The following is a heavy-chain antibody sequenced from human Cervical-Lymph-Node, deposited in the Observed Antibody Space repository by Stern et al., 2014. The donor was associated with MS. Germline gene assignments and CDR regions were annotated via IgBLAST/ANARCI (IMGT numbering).Heavy chain of an antibody. CDR1: GYSFTSYW. CDR2: IYPGDSDT. V-gene: IGHV5-51*01. D-gene: IGHD5-24*01. Sequence: EVQLVQSGAEVKKPGESLKISCKGSGYSFTSYWIGWVRQMPGKGLEWMGIIYPGDSDTKYSPSFQGQVTISADKSISTAYLQWSSLKASDTAMYYCARHFRKRWLQFGWFDPWGQGTLVTVSS. J-gene: IGHJ5*02. CDR3: ARHFRKRWLQFGWFDP.